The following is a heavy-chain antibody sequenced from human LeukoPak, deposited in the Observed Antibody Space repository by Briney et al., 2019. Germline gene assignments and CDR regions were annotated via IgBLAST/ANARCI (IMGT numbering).Heavy chain of an antibody. V-gene: IGHV3-11*04. CDR1: GFTFHDSY. CDR3: ARVYSSGWTGVDY. J-gene: IGHJ4*02. CDR2: ISNSGDSI. Sequence: GGSLRLSCAASGFTFHDSYMTWIRQAPGKGLEWVSFISNSGDSIYYADSVKGRFITSRDNAKSSLYLQMNSLRAEDTAVYYCARVYSSGWTGVDYWGQGTLVTVSS. D-gene: IGHD6-19*01.